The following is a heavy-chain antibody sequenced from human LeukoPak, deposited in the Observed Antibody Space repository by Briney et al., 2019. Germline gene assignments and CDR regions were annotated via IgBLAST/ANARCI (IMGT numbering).Heavy chain of an antibody. CDR3: ARGDDSGYYDYFDY. D-gene: IGHD3-22*01. CDR1: GFTFSSYA. V-gene: IGHV3-23*01. Sequence: PGGSLRLSCAASGFTFSSYAMSWVRQAPGKGLEWVSAISGSGGSTYYAASVKGRFTISRDFSKNTVFLHMNSLRAEDTAMYYCARGDDSGYYDYFDYWGQGALVTVSS. CDR2: ISGSGGST. J-gene: IGHJ4*02.